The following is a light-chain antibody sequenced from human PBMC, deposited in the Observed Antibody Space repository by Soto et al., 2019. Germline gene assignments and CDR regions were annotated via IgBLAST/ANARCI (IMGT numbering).Light chain of an antibody. J-gene: IGLJ2*01. V-gene: IGLV2-18*02. CDR3: SSYAGSGTVV. CDR2: SVN. CDR1: SSDVGHYDR. Sequence: QPVLTQPPSVSGSPGHSVTISCTGTSSDVGHYDRVSWYQQPPGTAPKLLIYSVNNRPSGVPDRFSGSKSGNTASLTISGLQAEDEADYYCSSYAGSGTVVFGGGTKLTVL.